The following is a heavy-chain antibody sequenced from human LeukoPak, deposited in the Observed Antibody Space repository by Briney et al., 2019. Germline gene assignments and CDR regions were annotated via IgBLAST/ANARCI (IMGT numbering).Heavy chain of an antibody. D-gene: IGHD3-22*01. Sequence: ASVKVSCKASGYTFTSYGISWVRQAPGQGLEWMGWISAYNGNANYAQKLQGRVTMTTDTSTSTAYMELRSLRSDDTAVYYCARAPYYYDSSGRLDYWGQGTLVTVSS. V-gene: IGHV1-18*01. CDR2: ISAYNGNA. CDR1: GYTFTSYG. J-gene: IGHJ4*02. CDR3: ARAPYYYDSSGRLDY.